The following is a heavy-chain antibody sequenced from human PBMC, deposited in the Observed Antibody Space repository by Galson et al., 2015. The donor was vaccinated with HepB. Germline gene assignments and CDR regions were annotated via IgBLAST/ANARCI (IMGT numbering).Heavy chain of an antibody. CDR1: GFTFSSYG. Sequence: SLRLSCAASGFTFSSYGMHWVRQAPGKGLEWVAVIWYDGSNKYYADSVKGRFTISRDNSKNTLYLQMSSLRAEDTAVYYCARDRPGFWSGYNDYWGQGTLVTVSS. V-gene: IGHV3-33*01. J-gene: IGHJ4*02. CDR3: ARDRPGFWSGYNDY. D-gene: IGHD3-3*01. CDR2: IWYDGSNK.